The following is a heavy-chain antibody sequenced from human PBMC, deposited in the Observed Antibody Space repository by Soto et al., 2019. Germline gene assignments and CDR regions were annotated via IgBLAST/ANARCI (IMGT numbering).Heavy chain of an antibody. J-gene: IGHJ5*02. Sequence: QLQLQESGSVLVKPSQTLSLTCAVSGGSISSGSYSWSWMRQSPGGGLEWLGYIYPSGNTYYNPSLTNRVTMSIDRSKNQFSLKLSSVTAADTAVYYCARGGYDFWSGLDPWGQGTLVTVSS. CDR2: IYPSGNT. CDR1: GGSISSGSYS. D-gene: IGHD3-3*01. V-gene: IGHV4-30-2*06. CDR3: ARGGYDFWSGLDP.